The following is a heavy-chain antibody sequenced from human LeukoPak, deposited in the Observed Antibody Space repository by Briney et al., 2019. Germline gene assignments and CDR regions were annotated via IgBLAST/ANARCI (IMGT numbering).Heavy chain of an antibody. V-gene: IGHV3-33*01. CDR3: ARDRIAAAGGIDY. D-gene: IGHD6-13*01. CDR1: GFTFSSYG. CDR2: IWYDGSNK. Sequence: GGPLRLSCAASGFTFSSYGMHWVRQAPGKGLEWVAVIWYDGSNKYYADSVKGRFTISRDNSKNTLYLQMNSLRAEDTAVYYCARDRIAAAGGIDYWGQGTLVTVSS. J-gene: IGHJ4*02.